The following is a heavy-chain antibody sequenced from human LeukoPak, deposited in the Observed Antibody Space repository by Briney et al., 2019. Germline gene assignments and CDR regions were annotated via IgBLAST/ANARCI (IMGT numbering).Heavy chain of an antibody. V-gene: IGHV3-30*02. J-gene: IGHJ3*02. CDR3: AKKTIVGATVDAFDI. CDR1: GINFSNYG. D-gene: IGHD1-26*01. Sequence: GGPLRLSFAAPGINFSNYGKHWFPQAPAKGLKWSESIRYDGSNKYYADSVKGRFTISRDNSKNTLYLQMNSLRAEDTAVYYCAKKTIVGATVDAFDIWGQGTMVTVSS. CDR2: IRYDGSNK.